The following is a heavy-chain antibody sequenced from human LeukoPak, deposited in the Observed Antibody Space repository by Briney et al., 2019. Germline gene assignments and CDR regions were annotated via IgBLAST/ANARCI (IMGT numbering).Heavy chain of an antibody. CDR1: GYTFTDYY. V-gene: IGHV1-2*02. Sequence: ASVKVSCKASGYTFTDYYMHWVRQAPGQGLEWMGWINPNNGGTNYAQKFQGRFIMTRDTSISTAYMDLTSLRSDDTAVYYCAKTKVTPGDAFDIWGQGTLVTVSS. D-gene: IGHD4-17*01. CDR2: INPNNGGT. CDR3: AKTKVTPGDAFDI. J-gene: IGHJ3*02.